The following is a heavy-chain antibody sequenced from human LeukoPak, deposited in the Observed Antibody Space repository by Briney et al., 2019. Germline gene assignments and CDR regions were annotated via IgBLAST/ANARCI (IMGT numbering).Heavy chain of an antibody. CDR3: ARAKARYDILTGADY. V-gene: IGHV3-53*01. J-gene: IGHJ4*02. CDR1: GFTVSSNY. D-gene: IGHD3-9*01. CDR2: IYSGGST. Sequence: GGSLRLSCAASGFTVSSNYMSWVRQAPGKGLEWVSVIYSGGSTYYADSVKGRFTISRDNSKNTLYLQMNSLRAEDTAVYYCARAKARYDILTGADYWGQGTLVTVSS.